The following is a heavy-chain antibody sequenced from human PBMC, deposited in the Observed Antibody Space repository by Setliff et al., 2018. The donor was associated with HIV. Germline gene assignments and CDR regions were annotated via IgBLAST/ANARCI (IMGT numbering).Heavy chain of an antibody. J-gene: IGHJ6*03. CDR3: ARDWNHYFYYMDV. Sequence: PSETLSLTCAVYGGSLNDYYWSWIRLPPGKGLEWIGEINHSGSTNYNPSLKSRVTISVDTSKNQFSLKLTSVTAADTAVYYCARDWNHYFYYMDVWGQGTLVTVSS. D-gene: IGHD1-1*01. CDR1: GGSLNDYY. V-gene: IGHV4-34*01. CDR2: INHSGST.